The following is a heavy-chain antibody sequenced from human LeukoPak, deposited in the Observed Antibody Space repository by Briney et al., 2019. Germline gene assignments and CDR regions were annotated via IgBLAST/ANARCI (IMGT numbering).Heavy chain of an antibody. Sequence: ASVKVSCKASGYTFTGYYMHWVRQAPGQGLEWMGWISAYNGNTNYAQKLQGRVTMTTDTSTSTAYMELRSLRSDDTAVYYCARDRGGYPYDYWGQGTLVTVSS. D-gene: IGHD1-26*01. CDR3: ARDRGGYPYDY. J-gene: IGHJ4*02. CDR2: ISAYNGNT. V-gene: IGHV1-18*04. CDR1: GYTFTGYY.